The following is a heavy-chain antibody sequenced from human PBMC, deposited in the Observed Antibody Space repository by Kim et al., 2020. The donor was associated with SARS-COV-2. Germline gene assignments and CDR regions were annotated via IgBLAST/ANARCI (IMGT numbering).Heavy chain of an antibody. D-gene: IGHD7-27*01. V-gene: IGHV3-30*07. CDR3: AVSLTTPGAYDY. Sequence: YAASVKGRCTISRDTSKNTMSLQLDSLRAADTAVYYCAVSLTTPGAYDYWGQGSLVTVSS. J-gene: IGHJ4*02.